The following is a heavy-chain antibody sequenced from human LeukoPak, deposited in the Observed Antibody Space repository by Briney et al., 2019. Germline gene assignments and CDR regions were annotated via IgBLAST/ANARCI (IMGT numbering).Heavy chain of an antibody. CDR2: ISWNSGSI. J-gene: IGHJ4*02. Sequence: PGRSLRLSCAASGFTFDDYAMHWVRQAPGKGLEWVSGISWNSGSIGYADSVKGRFTISRDNAKNSLYLQMNSLRAEDTALYYCARGDDSSGYYGYWGQGTLVTVSS. CDR3: ARGDDSSGYYGY. V-gene: IGHV3-9*01. D-gene: IGHD3-22*01. CDR1: GFTFDDYA.